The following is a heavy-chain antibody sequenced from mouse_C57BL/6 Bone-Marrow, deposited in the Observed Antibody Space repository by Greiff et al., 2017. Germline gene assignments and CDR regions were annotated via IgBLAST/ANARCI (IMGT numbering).Heavy chain of an antibody. J-gene: IGHJ3*01. CDR3: TTSDYAWFAY. V-gene: IGHV14-4*01. CDR1: GFNIKDDY. Sequence: VQLQQSGAELVRPGASVKLSCTASGFNIKDDYLHWVKQRPEQGLEWIGWIDPENGDTEYASKFQGKATITADTSSNTAYLQLSSLTSEDTAVYYCTTSDYAWFAYWGQGTLVTDSA. CDR2: IDPENGDT. D-gene: IGHD2-4*01.